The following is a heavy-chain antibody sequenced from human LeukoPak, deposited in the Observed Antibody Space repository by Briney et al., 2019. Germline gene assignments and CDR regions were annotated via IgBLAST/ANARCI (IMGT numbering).Heavy chain of an antibody. Sequence: SETLSLTCTGSGGSISSYYWSWIRQPPGKGLEWIGYIYYSGSTNYNPSLKSRVTISVDTSKNQFSLKLSSVTAADTAVYYCARGGSRWGEINDYWGQGTLVTVSS. CDR3: ARGGSRWGEINDY. D-gene: IGHD6-13*01. J-gene: IGHJ4*02. V-gene: IGHV4-59*01. CDR2: IYYSGST. CDR1: GGSISSYY.